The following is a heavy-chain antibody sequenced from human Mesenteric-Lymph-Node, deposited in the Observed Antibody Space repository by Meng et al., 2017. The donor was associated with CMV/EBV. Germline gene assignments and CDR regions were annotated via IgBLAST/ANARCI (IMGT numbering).Heavy chain of an antibody. D-gene: IGHD2-21*02. CDR2: IYYSGNT. J-gene: IGHJ2*01. V-gene: IGHV4-31*02. CDR3: ARGHVVVTAIESYWYFDL. CDR1: RGGYH. Sequence: RGGYHWNWIRQHPGKGLEWIWYIYYSGNTFYNPSLKSRLTISVDTSKNQFSLKLSSVTAADTAVYYCARGHVVVTAIESYWYFDLWGRGTLVTVSS.